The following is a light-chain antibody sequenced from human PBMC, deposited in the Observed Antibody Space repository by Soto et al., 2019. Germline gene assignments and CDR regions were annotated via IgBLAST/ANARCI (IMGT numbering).Light chain of an antibody. Sequence: EIVMTQSPATLSVSPGERATLSCRATQSLNSNLALYQQKPGQAPRLLIYGASTRATGIPARFSCSGSGTEFTLTINSLQSEDFAVYYCQQYNSYSALTFGGGTKV. CDR2: GAS. J-gene: IGKJ4*01. V-gene: IGKV3-15*01. CDR1: QSLNSN. CDR3: QQYNSYSALT.